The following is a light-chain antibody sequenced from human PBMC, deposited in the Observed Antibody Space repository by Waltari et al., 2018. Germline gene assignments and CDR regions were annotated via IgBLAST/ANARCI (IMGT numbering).Light chain of an antibody. CDR3: AAWDDSLNGLWV. J-gene: IGLJ3*02. V-gene: IGLV1-44*01. CDR2: SND. Sequence: QSVLTQPPSASGPPGQRVTISCSGSSSNIGANTVNWFQPLPGTAPKLLIYSNDQRPSGVPDRFSGSKSGTSASLAISGLRSEDEAFYFCAAWDDSLNGLWVFGGGTKLTVL. CDR1: SSNIGANT.